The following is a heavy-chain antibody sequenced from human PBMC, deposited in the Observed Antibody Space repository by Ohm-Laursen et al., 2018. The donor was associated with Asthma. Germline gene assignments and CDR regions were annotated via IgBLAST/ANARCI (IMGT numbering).Heavy chain of an antibody. CDR3: ARDLAHYYDSSGYERAFDI. Sequence: SLRLSCAASGFTFSDYYMSWIRQAPGKGLEWVSFISSSGFTIYYADSVKGRFTISRDNAKNSLYLQMNSLRAEDTAVYYCARDLAHYYDSSGYERAFDIWGQGTMVTVSS. CDR1: GFTFSDYY. V-gene: IGHV3-11*01. D-gene: IGHD3-22*01. J-gene: IGHJ3*02. CDR2: ISSSGFTI.